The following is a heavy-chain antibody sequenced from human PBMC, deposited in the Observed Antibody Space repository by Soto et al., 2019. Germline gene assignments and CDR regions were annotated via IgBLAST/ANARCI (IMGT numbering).Heavy chain of an antibody. D-gene: IGHD3-3*01. CDR3: ARSGITLFGVVSIPPHYYSGLDV. J-gene: IGHJ6*02. Sequence: QVQLVQSGAEVKQPGSSVKVSCKASGGTFTTYAISWVRQAPGQGLEWMGGIIPIFGIGNDAQKFQGRVTITADESTGTAYMELSSLRSGDTGVYYCARSGITLFGVVSIPPHYYSGLDVWGQGTTVIVSS. CDR2: IIPIFGIG. V-gene: IGHV1-69*01. CDR1: GGTFTTYA.